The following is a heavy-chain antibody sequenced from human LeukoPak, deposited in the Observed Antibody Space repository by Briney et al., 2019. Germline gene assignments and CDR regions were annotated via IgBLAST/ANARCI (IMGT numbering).Heavy chain of an antibody. Sequence: SSETLSLTCTVSGGSISSYYWSWIRQTPGKGLEWIGYIFSSGSTTYNIYPMRRGTIPIVASTNQFPLKLRSVTAADTTVYYIARLTDLTGSKPYYVDVWGKGTTVTVSS. D-gene: IGHD3-9*01. CDR2: IFSSGST. J-gene: IGHJ6*03. CDR3: ARLTDLTGSKPYYVDV. V-gene: IGHV4-4*09. CDR1: GGSISSYY.